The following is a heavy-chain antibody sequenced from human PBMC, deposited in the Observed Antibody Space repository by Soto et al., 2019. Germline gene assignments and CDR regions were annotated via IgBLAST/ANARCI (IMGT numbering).Heavy chain of an antibody. Sequence: ASVKVSCKASGYTFTGYYIHWVRQAPGQGLEWKGWMNPNNGDTIYARKLQGRVTMTRDTSTSTAYMEMSSLTFDDTAVYYCARHSGYDYVFDYWGQGTLVTVSS. J-gene: IGHJ4*02. V-gene: IGHV1-2*02. D-gene: IGHD5-12*01. CDR3: ARHSGYDYVFDY. CDR1: GYTFTGYY. CDR2: MNPNNGDT.